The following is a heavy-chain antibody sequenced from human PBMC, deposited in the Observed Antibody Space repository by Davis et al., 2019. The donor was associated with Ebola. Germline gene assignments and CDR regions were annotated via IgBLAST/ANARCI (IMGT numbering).Heavy chain of an antibody. CDR2: IIPILGIA. CDR1: GYTFTGYY. D-gene: IGHD6-19*01. Sequence: AASVKVSCKASGYTFTGYYMHWVRQAPGQGLEWMGRIIPILGIANYAQKFQGRVTITTDTFASTAYLDLTSLRSDDTAVFYCARASFGYNSGWYADYWGPGSLVTVSS. CDR3: ARASFGYNSGWYADY. J-gene: IGHJ4*02. V-gene: IGHV1-69*04.